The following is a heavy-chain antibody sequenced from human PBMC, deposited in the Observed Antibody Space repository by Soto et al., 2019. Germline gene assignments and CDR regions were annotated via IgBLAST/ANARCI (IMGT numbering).Heavy chain of an antibody. CDR3: ARGPYSGSYHY. D-gene: IGHD1-26*01. CDR2: IYYSGST. J-gene: IGHJ4*02. CDR1: GGSVSSGSYY. V-gene: IGHV4-61*01. Sequence: QVQLQESGPGLVKPSETLSLTCPVSGGSVSSGSYYWSWIRQPPGQGLEWIGYIYYSGSTNYNPSLKSRVTRSLDTSKHQFSLKLSSVTAADTAVYYCARGPYSGSYHYGGQVTLVTVSS.